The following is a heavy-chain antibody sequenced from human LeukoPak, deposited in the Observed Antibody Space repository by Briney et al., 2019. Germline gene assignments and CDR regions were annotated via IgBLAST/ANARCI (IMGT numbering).Heavy chain of an antibody. CDR1: EFSFSTYW. CDR3: ARSPAGDAWPPAYYMDV. Sequence: PGGSLRLSCAASEFSFSTYWMSWVRQAPGKGLERVANIKEDGTEKYYVGSVKGRFTISRDNAKKSLYLQMNSLRDDDTAVYFCARSPAGDAWPPAYYMDVWGKGTTVTVSS. D-gene: IGHD3-10*01. CDR2: IKEDGTEK. J-gene: IGHJ6*03. V-gene: IGHV3-7*01.